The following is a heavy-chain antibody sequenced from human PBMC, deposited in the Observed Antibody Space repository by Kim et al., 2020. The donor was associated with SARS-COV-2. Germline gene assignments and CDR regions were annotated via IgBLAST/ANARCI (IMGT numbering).Heavy chain of an antibody. J-gene: IGHJ6*02. CDR3: TPVGSSSYYYYGMDV. Sequence: ASVKGRFTISRDDSKSIAYLQMNSLKTEDTAVYYCTPVGSSSYYYYGMDVWGQGTTVTVSS. V-gene: IGHV3-49*02. D-gene: IGHD6-6*01.